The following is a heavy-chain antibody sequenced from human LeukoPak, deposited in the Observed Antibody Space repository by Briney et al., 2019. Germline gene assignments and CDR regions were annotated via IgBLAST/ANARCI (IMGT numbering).Heavy chain of an antibody. CDR3: ARQYYDSSGYYGY. CDR2: INPNSGGT. CDR1: GYTFTGYY. Sequence: ASVKVSCKASGYTFTGYYMHWVRQAPGQGLEWMGRINPNSGGTNYAQKFQGRVTMTRDTSISTAYMELSRLRSDDTAVYYCARQYYDSSGYYGYWGQGTLVTVSS. D-gene: IGHD3-22*01. J-gene: IGHJ4*02. V-gene: IGHV1-2*06.